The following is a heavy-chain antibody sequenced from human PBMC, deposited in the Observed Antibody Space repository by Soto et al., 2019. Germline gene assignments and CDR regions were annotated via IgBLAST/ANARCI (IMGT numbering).Heavy chain of an antibody. CDR3: PTAAATSPDYNWFDP. D-gene: IGHD2-15*01. CDR2: INHSVST. V-gene: IGHV4-34*01. J-gene: IGHJ5*02. Sequence: PSETLSLTCAVYGGSFSGYCWSWIRQPPGKGLEWIGEINHSVSTNYNPSLKSRVTISVDTSKNQFSLKLSSVTAADTAVYYCPTAAATSPDYNWFDPWGQGTLVTVS. CDR1: GGSFSGYC.